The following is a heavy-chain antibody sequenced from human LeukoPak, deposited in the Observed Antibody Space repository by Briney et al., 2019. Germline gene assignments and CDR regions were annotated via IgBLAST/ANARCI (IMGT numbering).Heavy chain of an antibody. CDR1: GFTFSSYG. J-gene: IGHJ4*02. V-gene: IGHV3-30*03. CDR3: ARGNRGFDY. Sequence: GGSLRLSCAASGFTFSSYGMNWVRQAPGRGLEWVAVISFDGSNNYYGDSVKGRFTISRDNSKNTLYLQMNSLRVDDTAVYYCARGNRGFDYWGQGTLVTVSS. CDR2: ISFDGSNN. D-gene: IGHD7-27*01.